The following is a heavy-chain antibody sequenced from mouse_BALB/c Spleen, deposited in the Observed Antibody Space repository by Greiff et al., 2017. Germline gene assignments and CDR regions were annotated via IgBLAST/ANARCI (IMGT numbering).Heavy chain of an antibody. CDR3: ARGHTMFAY. J-gene: IGHJ3*01. CDR1: GYSITSGYY. V-gene: IGHV3-6*02. D-gene: IGHD1-1*02. Sequence: EVKLMESGPGLVKPSQSLSLTCSVTGYSITSGYYWNWIRQFPGNKLEWMGYISYDGSNNYNPSLKNRISITRDTSKNQFFLKLNSVTTEDTATYYCARGHTMFAYWGQGTLVTVSA. CDR2: ISYDGSN.